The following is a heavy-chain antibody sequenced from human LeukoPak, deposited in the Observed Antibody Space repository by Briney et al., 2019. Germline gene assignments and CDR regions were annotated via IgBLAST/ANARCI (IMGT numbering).Heavy chain of an antibody. CDR2: INPNSGGT. Sequence: ASVKVSCKASGGTFSSYAISWVRQAPGQGLEWMGWINPNSGGTNYAQKFQGRVTMTRDTSISTAYMELSRLRSDDTAVYYCARGRSSGGGWSYYYYYYGMDVWGQGTTVTVSS. V-gene: IGHV1-2*02. CDR3: ARGRSSGGGWSYYYYYYGMDV. J-gene: IGHJ6*02. CDR1: GGTFSSYA. D-gene: IGHD6-19*01.